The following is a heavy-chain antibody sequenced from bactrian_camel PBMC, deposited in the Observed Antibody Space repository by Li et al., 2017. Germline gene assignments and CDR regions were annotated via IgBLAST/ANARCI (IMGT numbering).Heavy chain of an antibody. V-gene: IGHV3S40*01. CDR2: ITNRGGTT. CDR1: GFTFSSYL. D-gene: IGHD1*01. CDR3: VRTKYAEGDFGY. J-gene: IGHJ6*01. Sequence: VQLVESGGGLVQPGGSLRLSCAASGFTFSSYLMRWVRQAPGQGLEWVSTITNRGGTTYYADSMKGRFAISRDNATNTVYLQMNSLKPEDTAVYYCVRTKYAEGDFGYWGQGTQVTVS.